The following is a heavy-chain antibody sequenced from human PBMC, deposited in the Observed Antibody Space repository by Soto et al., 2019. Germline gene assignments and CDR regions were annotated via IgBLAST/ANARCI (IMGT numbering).Heavy chain of an antibody. J-gene: IGHJ5*02. CDR2: ISGSGGST. D-gene: IGHD2-2*01. CDR3: AKDNISTSCCNWFDP. Sequence: ELQLLESGGGLVQPGGSLRLTCAASGFIFSSYAMSWVRQAPGKGLEWVSAISGSGGSTYYADSVKGRFTISRDNSKNTLYLQMNSLRAEDTAVYYCAKDNISTSCCNWFDPWGQGTLVTVSS. CDR1: GFIFSSYA. V-gene: IGHV3-23*01.